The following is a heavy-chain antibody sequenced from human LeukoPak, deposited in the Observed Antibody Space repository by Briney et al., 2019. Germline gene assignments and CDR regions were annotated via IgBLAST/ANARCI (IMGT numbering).Heavy chain of an antibody. CDR2: IMQDESKK. V-gene: IGHV3-7*03. CDR3: ARDGEYYGSGNWFDP. D-gene: IGHD3-10*01. J-gene: IGHJ5*02. CDR1: GFTFSSYF. Sequence: PGGSLRLSCAASGFTFSSYFMTWVRQAPGKGLEWVANIMQDESKKYYVDSVKGRFSISRDNAKNSLFLHMNSLRAEDTAVYYCARDGEYYGSGNWFDPWGQGTLVTVSS.